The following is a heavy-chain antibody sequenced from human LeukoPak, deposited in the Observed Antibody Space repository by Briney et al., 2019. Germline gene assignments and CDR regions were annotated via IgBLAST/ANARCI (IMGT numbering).Heavy chain of an antibody. V-gene: IGHV6-1*01. CDR2: TYHRSRWYH. Sequence: SQTLSLTCAICGASFSRNRATWDWIRQSPSGGLEWLGRTYHRSRWYHDYAVSVKSRITINAETSKNQFSLQLTSVIAEDTAVYFCSYSKSLIRDTYTIWGQGKMVIVSS. CDR1: GASFSRNRAT. J-gene: IGHJ3*02. D-gene: IGHD5-18*01. CDR3: SYSKSLIRDTYTI.